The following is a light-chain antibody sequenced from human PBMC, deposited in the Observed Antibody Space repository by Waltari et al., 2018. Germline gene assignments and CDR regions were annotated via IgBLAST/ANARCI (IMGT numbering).Light chain of an antibody. J-gene: IGLJ2*01. CDR1: KLVDKH. Sequence: SFELTQPTSVSVSPGQTASITCSGDKLVDKHFCWYQQKPGQSPVAVIYQDNRRPSGIPERFSGSNSGNTATLTISGTQAMDEADYFCQAWDTTTGVFGGGTKLTVL. V-gene: IGLV3-1*01. CDR3: QAWDTTTGV. CDR2: QDN.